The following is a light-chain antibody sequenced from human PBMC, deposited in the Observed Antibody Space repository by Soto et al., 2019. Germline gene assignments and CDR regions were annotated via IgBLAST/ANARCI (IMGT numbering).Light chain of an antibody. CDR3: QQYDTFVPT. Sequence: DIQMTQSPSTLSASIGDRVTITCRASQSINSWLAWFQPKPGKAPKLLIYKAFNSEGGVPSSFSGSGAGTAFTLTISSLQPDDFATYYCQQYDTFVPTFAQGTKVEIK. V-gene: IGKV1-5*03. CDR2: KAF. CDR1: QSINSW. J-gene: IGKJ1*01.